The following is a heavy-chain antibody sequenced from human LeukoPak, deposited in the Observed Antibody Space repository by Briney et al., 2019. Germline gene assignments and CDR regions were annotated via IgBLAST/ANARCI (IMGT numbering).Heavy chain of an antibody. D-gene: IGHD5-18*01. Sequence: PGGSLRLSCAASGFTFNNYWMHWVRRAPEKGLVWVSRINSGGSSTSYADSVKGRFTISRDNAKNTLYLQMNSLRAEDTAVYYCAREGDKAVITYAYWGQGTLVTVSS. CDR2: INSGGSST. CDR3: AREGDKAVITYAY. CDR1: GFTFNNYW. J-gene: IGHJ4*02. V-gene: IGHV3-74*01.